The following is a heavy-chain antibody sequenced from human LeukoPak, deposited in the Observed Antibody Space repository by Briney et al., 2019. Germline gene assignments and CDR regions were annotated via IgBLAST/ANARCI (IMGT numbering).Heavy chain of an antibody. V-gene: IGHV6-1*01. Sequence: SQTLSLTCATSGDSVSSNSVTWNWIRQSPSRGLEWLGRTYYRSTWYNDYAVSVRGRITVNPDTSKNQFSLHLNSVTPEDTAVYYCARRLTQYDCFDPWGQGILVTISS. J-gene: IGHJ5*02. CDR2: TYYRSTWYN. CDR3: ARRLTQYDCFDP. D-gene: IGHD2-2*01. CDR1: GDSVSSNSVT.